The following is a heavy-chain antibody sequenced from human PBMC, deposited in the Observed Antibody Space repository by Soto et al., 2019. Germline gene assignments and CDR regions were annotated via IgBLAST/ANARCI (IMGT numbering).Heavy chain of an antibody. CDR3: ATWGLIAAAGTLFY. CDR2: FDPEDGET. V-gene: IGHV1-24*01. Sequence: GASVKVSCKVSGYTLTELSMHWVRQAPGKGLEWMGGFDPEDGETIYAQKFQGRVTMTENTSTDTAYIELSSLSSDDTAAYYCATWGLIAAAGTLFYWGQGTLVTVSS. D-gene: IGHD6-13*01. CDR1: GYTLTELS. J-gene: IGHJ4*02.